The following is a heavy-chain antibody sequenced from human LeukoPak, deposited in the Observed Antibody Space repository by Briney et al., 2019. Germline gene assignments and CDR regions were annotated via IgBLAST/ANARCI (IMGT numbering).Heavy chain of an antibody. CDR2: ISGSGGST. D-gene: IGHD6-19*01. J-gene: IGHJ4*02. CDR1: GFTFSSYS. CDR3: AKDSVDPYSSGWYVWDY. V-gene: IGHV3-23*01. Sequence: PGGSLRLSRAASGFTFSSYSMNWVRQAPGKGLEWVSAISGSGGSTYYADSVKGRFTISRDNSKNTLYLQMNSLRAEDTAVYYCAKDSVDPYSSGWYVWDYWGQGTLVTVSS.